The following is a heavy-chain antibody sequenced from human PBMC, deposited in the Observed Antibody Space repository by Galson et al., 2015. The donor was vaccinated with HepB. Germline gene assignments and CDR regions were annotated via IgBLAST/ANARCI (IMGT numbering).Heavy chain of an antibody. CDR1: GFTFSDYY. Sequence: SLRLSCAASGFTFSDYYVDWVRQAPGKGLEWVGRVRHKARRYTTDYVASVEGRFTISRDDSKNSLYLQRDSLKTEDTAVYDCSRTLPGIDLDYWGQGTLVTVSS. CDR2: VRHKARRYTT. V-gene: IGHV3-72*01. CDR3: SRTLPGIDLDY. D-gene: IGHD3-3*02. J-gene: IGHJ4*02.